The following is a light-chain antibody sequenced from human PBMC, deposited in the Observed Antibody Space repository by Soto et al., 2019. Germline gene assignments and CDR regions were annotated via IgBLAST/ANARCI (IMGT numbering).Light chain of an antibody. V-gene: IGKV3-11*01. Sequence: EIVLTQSPATLSLSPGERATLSCRASQSVSSYLALYQQKPGQAPTLLIYDASNTTTGIPARFSGSGSGTDFTLTISSLAPEAFAFYYCQYRSNWPPYTFGQGTKLEIK. CDR1: QSVSSY. J-gene: IGKJ2*01. CDR2: DAS. CDR3: QYRSNWPPYT.